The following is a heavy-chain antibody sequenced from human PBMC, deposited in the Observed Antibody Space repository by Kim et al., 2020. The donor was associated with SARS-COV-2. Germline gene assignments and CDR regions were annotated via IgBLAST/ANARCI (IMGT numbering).Heavy chain of an antibody. CDR3: ATRTKATADDY. D-gene: IGHD1-7*01. CDR2: INHSGST. Sequence: SETLSLTCAVYGGSFSGYYWSWIRQPPGKGLEWIGEINHSGSTNYNPSLKSRVTISEDTSKNQFSLKLSSVTAADTAVYYCATRTKATADDYWGQGTLVTVSS. J-gene: IGHJ4*02. CDR1: GGSFSGYY. V-gene: IGHV4-34*01.